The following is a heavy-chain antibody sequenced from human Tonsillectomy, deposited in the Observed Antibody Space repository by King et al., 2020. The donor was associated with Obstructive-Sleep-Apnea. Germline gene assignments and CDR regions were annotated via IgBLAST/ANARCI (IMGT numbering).Heavy chain of an antibody. J-gene: IGHJ4*01. V-gene: IGHV4-34*01. CDR1: GGSFSGYY. D-gene: IGHD2-2*01. Sequence: VQLQQWGAGLLKPSETLSLTCAVYGGSFSGYYWSWIRQPPGKGLEWIGEINHSGSTNYNPSLKSRVTISVDTSKNQFSLKLSSVTAADTAVYYCAIPRGIVVVPAAIRPPFDYWGHGTLVTVSS. CDR3: AIPRGIVVVPAAIRPPFDY. CDR2: INHSGST.